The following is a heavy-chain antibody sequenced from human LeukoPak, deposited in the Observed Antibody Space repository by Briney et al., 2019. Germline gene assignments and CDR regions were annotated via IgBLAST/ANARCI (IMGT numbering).Heavy chain of an antibody. CDR2: INHSGST. CDR3: ASMHDYGDFDAFDI. V-gene: IGHV4-34*01. J-gene: IGHJ3*02. CDR1: GGSFSGYY. Sequence: SETLSLTCAVYGGSFSGYYWSWIRQPPGKGLEWIGEINHSGSTNYNPSLKSRVTISVDTSKNQFSLKLSSVTAADTAVYYCASMHDYGDFDAFDIWGQGTMVTVSS. D-gene: IGHD4-17*01.